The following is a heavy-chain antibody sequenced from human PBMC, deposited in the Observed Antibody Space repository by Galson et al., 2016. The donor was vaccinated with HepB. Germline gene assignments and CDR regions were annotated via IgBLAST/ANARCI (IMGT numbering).Heavy chain of an antibody. D-gene: IGHD3-10*01. CDR1: GFTFSDHY. Sequence: SLRLSCAASGFTFSDHYMEWVRQAPGKGLEWVARSRNKARSYTTEYAASVKGRFAISRDDSKKSLYLHMNSLKTEDTAVYYCARSYYYKSGSVGDFDIWGQGTMVTVSS. J-gene: IGHJ3*02. CDR2: SRNKARSYTT. V-gene: IGHV3-72*01. CDR3: ARSYYYKSGSVGDFDI.